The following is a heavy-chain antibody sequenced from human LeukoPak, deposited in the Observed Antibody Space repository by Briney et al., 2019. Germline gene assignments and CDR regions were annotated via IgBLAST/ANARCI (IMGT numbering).Heavy chain of an antibody. CDR1: GGSFSGYY. J-gene: IGHJ4*02. CDR3: ARWSSGYFLRAFDY. Sequence: SETLSLTCAVYGGSFSGYYWSWIRQPPAKGLEWIGEINHSGSTNYNPSLKSRVTISVDTSKNQFSLKLSSVTAADTAVYYCARWSSGYFLRAFDYWGQGTLVTVSS. D-gene: IGHD3-22*01. CDR2: INHSGST. V-gene: IGHV4-34*01.